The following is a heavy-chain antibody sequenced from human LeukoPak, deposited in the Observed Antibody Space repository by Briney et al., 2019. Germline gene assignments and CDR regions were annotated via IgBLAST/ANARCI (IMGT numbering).Heavy chain of an antibody. D-gene: IGHD3-3*01. CDR2: IYYSGNT. CDR3: ARVPYESPYYYYYYGMDV. CDR1: GGSISSGGYY. J-gene: IGHJ6*04. V-gene: IGHV4-31*03. Sequence: SETLSLTCTVSGGSISSGGYYWSWIRQHPGKGLEWIGYIYYSGNTYYNPSLKSRVTISVDTSKNQFSLKLSSVTAADTAVYYCARVPYESPYYYYYYGMDVWGKGTTVTVSS.